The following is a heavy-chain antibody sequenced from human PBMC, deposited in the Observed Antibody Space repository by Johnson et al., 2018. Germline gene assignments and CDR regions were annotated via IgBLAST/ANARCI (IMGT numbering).Heavy chain of an antibody. Sequence: QVQLVESRGGVVQPGRSXRLSCAASGFTFSSYGMHWVRQAPGKGLEWVAVISYDGSNKYYADSVKGRFTISRDNSKNTLYLQMNSLRAEDTAVYYCARGSGLNAFDIWGQGTMVTVSS. CDR1: GFTFSSYG. D-gene: IGHD2-21*01. V-gene: IGHV3-30*03. CDR3: ARGSGLNAFDI. J-gene: IGHJ3*02. CDR2: ISYDGSNK.